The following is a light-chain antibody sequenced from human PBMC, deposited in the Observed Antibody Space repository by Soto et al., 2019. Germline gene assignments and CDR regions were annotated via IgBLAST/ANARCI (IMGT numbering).Light chain of an antibody. Sequence: QSALTQPASVSGSPGQSITISCTGTSSDVGGYIYVSWYQQHPGKAPKLMIFQVSNRPSGVSNRFSGSKSGNTASLTISGLLAEDEADYFCSSYTSGSTPLVFGNGTKVTVL. V-gene: IGLV2-14*01. CDR2: QVS. CDR3: SSYTSGSTPLV. J-gene: IGLJ1*01. CDR1: SSDVGGYIY.